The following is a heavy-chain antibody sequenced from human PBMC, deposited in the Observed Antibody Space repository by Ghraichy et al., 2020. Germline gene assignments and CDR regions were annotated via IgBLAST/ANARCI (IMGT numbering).Heavy chain of an antibody. CDR2: INHSGST. CDR1: GGSFSGYY. V-gene: IGHV4-34*01. J-gene: IGHJ5*02. Sequence: SKTLSLTCAVYGGSFSGYYWSWIRQPPGKGLEWIGEINHSGSTNYNPSLKSRVTISVDTSKNQFSLKLSSVTAADTAVYYCARGLGRKRGSPPPYNWFDPWGQGTLVTVSS. CDR3: ARGLGRKRGSPPPYNWFDP. D-gene: IGHD3-16*01.